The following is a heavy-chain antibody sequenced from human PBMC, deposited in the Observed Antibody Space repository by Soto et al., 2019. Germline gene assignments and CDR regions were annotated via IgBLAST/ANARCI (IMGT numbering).Heavy chain of an antibody. D-gene: IGHD3-10*01. Sequence: GESLKISCAASGFTFSSYAMHWVRQAPGKGLEWVAVISYDGSNKYYADSVKGRFTISRDNSKNTLYLQMNSLRAEDTAVYYCARERGRNYGSGSDAFDIWGQGTMVTVSS. CDR1: GFTFSSYA. CDR2: ISYDGSNK. CDR3: ARERGRNYGSGSDAFDI. J-gene: IGHJ3*02. V-gene: IGHV3-30-3*01.